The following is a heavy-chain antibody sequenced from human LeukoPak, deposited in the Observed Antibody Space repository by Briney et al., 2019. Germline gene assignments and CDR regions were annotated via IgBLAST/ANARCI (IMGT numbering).Heavy chain of an antibody. V-gene: IGHV4-59*04. D-gene: IGHD3-10*01. CDR2: MYYSGST. CDR3: ARHPNYYGSGSRNWFDP. J-gene: IGHJ5*02. CDR1: GGSISSYY. Sequence: PSETLSLTCTVSGGSISSYYWSWIRQPPGTGLEWIGSMYYSGSTYYNPSLESRVTISVDTSKNQFSLKLSSVTAADTAVYYCARHPNYYGSGSRNWFDPWGQGTLVAVSS.